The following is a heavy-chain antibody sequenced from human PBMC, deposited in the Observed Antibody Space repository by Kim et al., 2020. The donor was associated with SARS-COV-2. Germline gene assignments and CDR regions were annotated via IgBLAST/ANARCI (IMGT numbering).Heavy chain of an antibody. J-gene: IGHJ4*02. CDR3: ARIDDYGDYYFDY. D-gene: IGHD4-17*01. V-gene: IGHV4-61*03. Sequence: NSNPSLRSRVTISIATSKTYFSLKLSSVTPADTAMYYCARIDDYGDYYFDYWGQGTLVTVSS.